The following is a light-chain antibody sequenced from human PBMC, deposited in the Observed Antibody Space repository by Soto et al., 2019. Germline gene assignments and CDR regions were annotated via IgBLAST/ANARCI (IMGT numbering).Light chain of an antibody. V-gene: IGLV2-14*01. CDR3: SSYRTAPVV. J-gene: IGLJ1*01. CDR1: SGDIGGSNY. CDR2: EVT. Sequence: QSALTQAASVSGSPGQSITISCTGTSGDIGGSNYVSWYQQHPGKAPKLIIYEVTNRPSGVSDRFSGSKPDNTASLIISGLQAEDEAHYYCSSYRTAPVVFASGPKANVL.